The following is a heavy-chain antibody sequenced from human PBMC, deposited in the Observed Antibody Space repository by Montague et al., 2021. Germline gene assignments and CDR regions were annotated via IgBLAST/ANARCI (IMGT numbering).Heavy chain of an antibody. CDR2: VRHIGST. J-gene: IGHJ4*02. V-gene: IGHV4-34*01. D-gene: IGHD3-10*01. CDR3: ASDRGPFDY. CDR1: GGSLSEYY. Sequence: SETLSLTCGVYGGSLSEYYWTWIRQSPEKGLKWIGEVRHIGSTNYNPSLKSRATMSVDKSKNQFSLKLRSVTAADTAVYYCASDRGPFDYWGQGTVVTVSS.